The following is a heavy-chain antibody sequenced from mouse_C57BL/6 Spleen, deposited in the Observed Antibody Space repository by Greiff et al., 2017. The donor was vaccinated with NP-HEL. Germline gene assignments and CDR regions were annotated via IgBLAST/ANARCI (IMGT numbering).Heavy chain of an antibody. J-gene: IGHJ3*01. Sequence: EVQLVESGGGLVKPGGSLKLSCAASGFTFSSYAMSWVRQTPEKRLEWVATISDGGSYTYYPDNVKGRFTISRDNAKNNLYLQMSHLKSEDTAMYYCARGGLREMAYWGQGTLVTVSA. V-gene: IGHV5-4*01. D-gene: IGHD2-4*01. CDR2: ISDGGSYT. CDR1: GFTFSSYA. CDR3: ARGGLREMAY.